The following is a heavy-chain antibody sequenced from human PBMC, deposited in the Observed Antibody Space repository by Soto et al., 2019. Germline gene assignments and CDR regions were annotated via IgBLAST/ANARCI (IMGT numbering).Heavy chain of an antibody. CDR2: MYYNGNF. Sequence: QESGPGLVKPSATLSLTCNVSGGSVRNYYWPWVRPSPEKGLEWIGYMYYNGNFNYNPSLKSRVTISIDTYKNQFSLTLKAVTAADTAVYYCASGGNWFDPWGQGVLVTVSS. V-gene: IGHV4-59*02. J-gene: IGHJ5*02. CDR1: GGSVRNYY. CDR3: ASGGNWFDP. D-gene: IGHD3-16*01.